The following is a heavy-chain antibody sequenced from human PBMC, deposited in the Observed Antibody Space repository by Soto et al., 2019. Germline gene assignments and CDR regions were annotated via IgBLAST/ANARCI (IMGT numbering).Heavy chain of an antibody. D-gene: IGHD3-22*01. Sequence: ASVKVSCKASGGTFSSCAISWVRQAPGQGLEWMGGIIPIFGTANYAQKFQGGVTITADKSTSTAYMELSSLRSEDTAVYYCARSSIYYDSSGYYFDYWGQGTLVTVSS. J-gene: IGHJ4*02. CDR2: IIPIFGTA. V-gene: IGHV1-69*06. CDR3: ARSSIYYDSSGYYFDY. CDR1: GGTFSSCA.